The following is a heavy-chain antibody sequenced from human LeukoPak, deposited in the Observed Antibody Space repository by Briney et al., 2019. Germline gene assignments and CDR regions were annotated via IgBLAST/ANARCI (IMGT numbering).Heavy chain of an antibody. CDR1: GFTFSSYS. V-gene: IGHV3-21*01. D-gene: IGHD3-22*01. CDR2: ISSSGSYI. CDR3: ARLEGSGYSFDY. J-gene: IGHJ4*01. Sequence: GGSLRLSCAASGFTFSSYSMNWVRQAPGKGLEWVSSISSSGSYIYYAYSVKGRFTISRDNAKNPQYLQMNSLRAEDTAVYYCARLEGSGYSFDYWGNGTLVTVCS.